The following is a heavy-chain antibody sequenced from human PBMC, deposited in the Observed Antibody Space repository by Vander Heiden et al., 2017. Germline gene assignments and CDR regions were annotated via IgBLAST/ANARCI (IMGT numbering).Heavy chain of an antibody. CDR2: ISYDGSNK. D-gene: IGHD3-10*01. CDR1: GLPFSSYG. Sequence: QVQLVASGGGVVQPGRSLRLSWAAPGLPFSSYGMHWVRQAPGKGLEWVAVISYDGSNKYYADSVKGRFTISRDNSKNTLYLQMNSLRAEDTAVYYCAKDGSGGGYFDYWGQGTLVTVSS. J-gene: IGHJ4*02. V-gene: IGHV3-30*18. CDR3: AKDGSGGGYFDY.